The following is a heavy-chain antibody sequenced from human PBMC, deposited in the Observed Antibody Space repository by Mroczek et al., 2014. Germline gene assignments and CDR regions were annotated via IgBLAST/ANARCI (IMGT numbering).Heavy chain of an antibody. CDR1: GGSISSYY. Sequence: KESGPGLVKPSETLSLTCTVSGGSISSYYWSWIRQPPGKGLEWIGYIYYSGSTNYNPSLKSRVTISVDTSKNQFSLKLSSVTAADTAVYYCASGMVRDYFDYWGQGTLVTVSS. V-gene: IGHV4-59*01. D-gene: IGHD3-10*01. CDR2: IYYSGST. J-gene: IGHJ4*02. CDR3: ASGMVRDYFDY.